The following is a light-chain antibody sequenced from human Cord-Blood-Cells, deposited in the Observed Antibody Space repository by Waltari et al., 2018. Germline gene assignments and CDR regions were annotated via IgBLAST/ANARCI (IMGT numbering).Light chain of an antibody. V-gene: IGKV3-15*01. Sequence: EIVMTQSPATLSVSPGERATLSCRASQSVSSNLAWYQQKPGQAPRLLIYGASTRATGIPARFSGSGSGTEFTLTISSLQSEDFAVYYCQQYNNLPPVYTFGQWTKLEIK. CDR2: GAS. CDR1: QSVSSN. CDR3: QQYNNLPPVYT. J-gene: IGKJ2*01.